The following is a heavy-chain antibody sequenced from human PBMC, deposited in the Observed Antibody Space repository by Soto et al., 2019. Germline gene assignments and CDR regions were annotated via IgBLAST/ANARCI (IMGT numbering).Heavy chain of an antibody. CDR3: VRYCSDTSCYTDYVMDV. Sequence: PSETLPLTCTVSGGSISSGDNYWSWIRQPPGKGLEWIGYIYYSGSTYYNPSLKSRITISIDTSRNQFSLKLSSVTAADTAVYYCVRYCSDTSCYTDYVMDVWGQGTTVTVSS. J-gene: IGHJ6*02. CDR2: IYYSGST. D-gene: IGHD2-2*02. V-gene: IGHV4-30-4*01. CDR1: GGSISSGDNY.